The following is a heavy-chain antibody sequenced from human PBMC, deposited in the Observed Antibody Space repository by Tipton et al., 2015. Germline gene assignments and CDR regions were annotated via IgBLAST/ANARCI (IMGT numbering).Heavy chain of an antibody. CDR2: VYYSGST. CDR3: ARCTSSWYSDGLDV. J-gene: IGHJ6*02. CDR1: GDSISSYY. Sequence: TLSLTCTVSGDSISSYYWSWIRQPPGKGLEWIGHVYYSGSTAYNPSLRSRVTISVDTSKNLFSLKLSSVTAADTAVYYCARCTSSWYSDGLDVWGQGTTVTVSS. V-gene: IGHV4-59*01. D-gene: IGHD6-13*01.